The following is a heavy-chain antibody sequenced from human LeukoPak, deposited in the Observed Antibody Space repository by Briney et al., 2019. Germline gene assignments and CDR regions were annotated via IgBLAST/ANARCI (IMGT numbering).Heavy chain of an antibody. D-gene: IGHD2-15*01. J-gene: IGHJ3*02. CDR1: GGSFSGYY. CDR2: INHSGST. Sequence: SETLSLTCAVYGGSFSGYYWSWIRQPPGKGLEWIGEINHSGSTNYNPSLKSRVTISVDTSKNQFSLKLSSVAAADTAVYYCCSYGLDAFDIWGQGTMVTVSS. CDR3: CSYGLDAFDI. V-gene: IGHV4-34*01.